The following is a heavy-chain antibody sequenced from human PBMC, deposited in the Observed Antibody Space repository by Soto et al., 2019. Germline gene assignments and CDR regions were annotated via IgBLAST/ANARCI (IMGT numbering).Heavy chain of an antibody. Sequence: SETLSLSCAVSGGSFTSNNWWTWVRQPPGQVLEWIGEIYRTGSTNYNPSLKSRVTISLDKSENQFSLKVTSLTAADTAVYYCASRDPGNSVDYWGQGTLVTVSS. CDR3: ASRDPGNSVDY. CDR2: IYRTGST. V-gene: IGHV4-4*02. CDR1: GGSFTSNNW. J-gene: IGHJ4*02. D-gene: IGHD5-12*01.